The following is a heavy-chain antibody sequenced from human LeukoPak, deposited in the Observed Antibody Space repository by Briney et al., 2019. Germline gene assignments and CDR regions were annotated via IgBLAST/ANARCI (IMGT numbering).Heavy chain of an antibody. CDR2: IYHSGST. CDR1: GYSISSGYY. D-gene: IGHD3-10*01. CDR3: AREQGDYYGSGSYYNPLDY. Sequence: PSETLSLTCTVSGYSISSGYYWGWIRQPPGKGLEWIGSIYHSGSTYYNPSLKSRVTISVDTSKNQFSLKLSSVTAADTAVYYCAREQGDYYGSGSYYNPLDYWGQGTLVTVSS. J-gene: IGHJ4*02. V-gene: IGHV4-38-2*02.